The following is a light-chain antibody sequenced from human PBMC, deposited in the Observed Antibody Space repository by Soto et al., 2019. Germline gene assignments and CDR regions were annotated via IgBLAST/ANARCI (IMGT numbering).Light chain of an antibody. J-gene: IGKJ2*01. CDR1: HNINTY. CDR2: AAF. V-gene: IGKV1-39*01. CDR3: QQTDSTPPT. Sequence: DVQMTQSPSSLSASVGDRVTITCRASHNINTYLNWYQQKPGKDPNLLIYAAFRLQPGVPSRFSGSASGTLFTLTITGLQPEDIATYFCQQTDSTPPTFGQGNKVEIK.